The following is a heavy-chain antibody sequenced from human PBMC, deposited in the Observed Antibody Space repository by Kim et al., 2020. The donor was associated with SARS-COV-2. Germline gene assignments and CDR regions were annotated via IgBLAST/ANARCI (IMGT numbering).Heavy chain of an antibody. CDR2: ISSSSSYT. Sequence: GGSLRLSCAASGFTFSDYYMSWIRQAPGKGLEWVSYISSSSSYTNYADSVKGRFTISRDNAKNSLYLQMNSLRAEDTAVYYCARSPRGYDYLREDVWGQGTTVTVSS. D-gene: IGHD5-12*01. CDR3: ARSPRGYDYLREDV. J-gene: IGHJ6*02. CDR1: GFTFSDYY. V-gene: IGHV3-11*03.